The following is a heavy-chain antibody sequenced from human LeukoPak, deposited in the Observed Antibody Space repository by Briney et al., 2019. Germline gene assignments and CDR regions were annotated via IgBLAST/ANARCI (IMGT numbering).Heavy chain of an antibody. CDR1: GFTFSDYY. CDR3: ARNSRPDYYDSSGYIGYYYYGMDV. V-gene: IGHV3-11*01. CDR2: ISSSGSTI. D-gene: IGHD3-22*01. J-gene: IGHJ6*02. Sequence: GGSLRLSCAASGFTFSDYYMSWIRQAPGKGLEWVSYISSSGSTIYYADSVKGRFTISRDNAKNSLYLQMNSLRAEDTAVYYCARNSRPDYYDSSGYIGYYYYGMDVWGQGTTVTVSS.